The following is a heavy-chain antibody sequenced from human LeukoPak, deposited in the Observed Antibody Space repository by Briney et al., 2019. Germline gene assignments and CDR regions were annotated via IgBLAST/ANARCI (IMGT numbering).Heavy chain of an antibody. CDR1: GYSFTSYG. CDR3: ARDYSGYSYGY. CDR2: ISAYNGNT. V-gene: IGHV1-18*01. J-gene: IGHJ4*02. D-gene: IGHD5-18*01. Sequence: ALVKVSCKASGYSFTSYGISWVRQAPGQGLEWMGWISAYNGNTNYAQKLQGRVTMTADTSTSTAYMELRSLRSDDTAVYYCARDYSGYSYGYWGQGTLVTVSS.